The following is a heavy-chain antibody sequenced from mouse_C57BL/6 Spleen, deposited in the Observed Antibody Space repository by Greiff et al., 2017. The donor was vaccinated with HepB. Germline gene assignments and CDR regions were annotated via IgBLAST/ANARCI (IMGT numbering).Heavy chain of an antibody. CDR3: ARDSNYVYFDV. CDR2: ISSGSSTI. J-gene: IGHJ1*03. Sequence: EVQLQQSGGGLVKPGGSLKLSCAASGFTFSDYGMHWVRQAPEKGLEWVAYISSGSSTIYYADTVKGRFTISRDNAKNTLFLQMTSLRSEDTAMYYCARDSNYVYFDVWGTGTTVTVSS. V-gene: IGHV5-17*01. CDR1: GFTFSDYG. D-gene: IGHD2-5*01.